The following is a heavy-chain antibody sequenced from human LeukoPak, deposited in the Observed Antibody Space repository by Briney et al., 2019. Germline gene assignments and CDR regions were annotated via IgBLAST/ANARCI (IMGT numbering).Heavy chain of an antibody. Sequence: PGGSLRLSCAASGFTFSDYYMSWIRQAPGKGLEWVSAISGSGGSTYYADSVKGRFTISRDNSKNTLYLQMNSPRAEDTAVYYCAKDNRIYYDSSGYHDYWGQGTLVTVSS. CDR1: GFTFSDYY. CDR3: AKDNRIYYDSSGYHDY. D-gene: IGHD3-22*01. CDR2: ISGSGGST. V-gene: IGHV3-23*01. J-gene: IGHJ4*02.